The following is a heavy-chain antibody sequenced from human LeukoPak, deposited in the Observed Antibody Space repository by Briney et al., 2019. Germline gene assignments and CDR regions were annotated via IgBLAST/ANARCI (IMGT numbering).Heavy chain of an antibody. CDR1: GFTFSDYY. Sequence: PGGSLRLSCAASGFTFSDYYMSWIRQAPGKGLEWVSGISWNSGSIGYADSVKGRFTISRDNAKNSLYLQMNSLRAEDTALYYCAKDISYYDSSGYALDYWGQGTLVTVSS. CDR2: ISWNSGSI. V-gene: IGHV3-9*01. D-gene: IGHD3-22*01. CDR3: AKDISYYDSSGYALDY. J-gene: IGHJ4*02.